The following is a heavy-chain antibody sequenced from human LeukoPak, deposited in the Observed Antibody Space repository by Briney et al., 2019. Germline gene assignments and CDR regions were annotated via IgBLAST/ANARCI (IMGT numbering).Heavy chain of an antibody. D-gene: IGHD3-10*01. CDR1: GYTFTSYY. J-gene: IGHJ4*02. V-gene: IGHV1-46*01. CDR2: INPSGGST. Sequence: ASVKDSPKPSGYTFTSYYMHWVRQAPGQGLEWMGIINPSGGSTSYAQKFQGRVIMTRDTSTSTVYMELSSLRSEDTAVYYCASELSRGDEGFDYWGQGNLVTVSS. CDR3: ASELSRGDEGFDY.